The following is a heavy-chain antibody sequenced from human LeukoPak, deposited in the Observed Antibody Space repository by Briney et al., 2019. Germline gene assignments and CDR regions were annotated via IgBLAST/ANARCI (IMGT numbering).Heavy chain of an antibody. D-gene: IGHD4-17*01. J-gene: IGHJ5*02. V-gene: IGHV3-11*01. CDR2: ITTSGSVT. Sequence: PGWSLRISGAASGFTVSNYCMTWIRQAPRKGLEWVSYITTSGSVTSYADSVKGRFTISRDNAKNSLYLQMNSLRVDDTAVYYCARDGDYGDNNWLDPWGQGTLVTVSS. CDR3: ARDGDYGDNNWLDP. CDR1: GFTVSNYC.